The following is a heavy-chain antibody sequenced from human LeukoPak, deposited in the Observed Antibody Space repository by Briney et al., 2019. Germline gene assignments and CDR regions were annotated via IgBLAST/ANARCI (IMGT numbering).Heavy chain of an antibody. D-gene: IGHD3-10*01. CDR2: MNPNSGNT. V-gene: IGHV1-8*03. J-gene: IGHJ5*02. CDR3: ARDFLSGWFGELLFRNWFDP. Sequence: ASVKVSCKASGYTFTGYYMHWVRQATGQGLEWMGWMNPNSGNTGYAQKFQGRVTITRNTSISTAYMELSRLRSDDTAVYYCARDFLSGWFGELLFRNWFDPWGQGTLVTVSS. CDR1: GYTFTGYY.